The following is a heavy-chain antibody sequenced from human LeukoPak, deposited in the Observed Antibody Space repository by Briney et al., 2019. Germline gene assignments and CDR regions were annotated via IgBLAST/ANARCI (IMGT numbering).Heavy chain of an antibody. CDR1: GFTFSSYA. D-gene: IGHD2-21*01. V-gene: IGHV3-23*01. CDR2: ISGSGGST. CDR3: AKRAPPLIPPYYFDY. Sequence: GGSLRLSCAVSGFTFSSYAMSWLRQAPGQGLEWVSAISGSGGSTYYADSVKGRFTISRDNSKNTLYLQMNSLRLEDTAVYYCAKRAPPLIPPYYFDYWGQGTLVTVSS. J-gene: IGHJ4*02.